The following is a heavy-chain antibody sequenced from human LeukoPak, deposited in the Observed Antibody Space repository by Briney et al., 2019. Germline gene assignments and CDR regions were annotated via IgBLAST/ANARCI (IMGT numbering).Heavy chain of an antibody. CDR2: IIPIFGTA. V-gene: IGHV1-69*01. CDR1: GGTFSSYA. CDR3: ARCIAAADYYYYYMDV. D-gene: IGHD6-13*01. J-gene: IGHJ6*03. Sequence: SVKVSCKASGGTFSSYAISWVRQAPGQGLEWMGGIIPIFGTANYAQKFQGRVTITADESTSTAYMELSSLRSEDTAVYYCARCIAAADYYYYYMDVWGKGTTVTVSS.